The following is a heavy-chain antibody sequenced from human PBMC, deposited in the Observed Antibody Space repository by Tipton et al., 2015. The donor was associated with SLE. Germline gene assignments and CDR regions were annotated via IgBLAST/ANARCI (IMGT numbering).Heavy chain of an antibody. J-gene: IGHJ6*02. Sequence: TLSLTCTVSGGSIISYYWSWIRQPPGKGLEWIGYIYYSGSTNYNPSLKSRVTISVDTSKNQFSLKLSSVTAADTAVYYCARAGYSYGLSDYYYGMVVWGQGTTVTVSS. CDR3: ARAGYSYGLSDYYYGMVV. CDR1: GGSIISYY. D-gene: IGHD5-18*01. V-gene: IGHV4-59*01. CDR2: IYYSGST.